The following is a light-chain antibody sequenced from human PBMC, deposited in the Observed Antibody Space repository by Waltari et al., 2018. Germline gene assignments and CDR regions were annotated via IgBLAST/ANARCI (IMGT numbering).Light chain of an antibody. CDR2: LVS. Sequence: DIVMTQSPLSLSVTPGEPASLSCRSSPSLLHGSGNTFLDWYLQKPGQSPQLLIYLVSNRASGVPDRCSGSGSGTDFTLKISRVEAEDVGVYFCMQARQTPWTFGQGTKVEIK. CDR3: MQARQTPWT. J-gene: IGKJ1*01. V-gene: IGKV2-28*01. CDR1: PSLLHGSGNTF.